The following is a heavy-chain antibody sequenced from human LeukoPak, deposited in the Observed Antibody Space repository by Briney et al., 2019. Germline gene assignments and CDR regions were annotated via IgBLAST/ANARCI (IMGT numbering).Heavy chain of an antibody. J-gene: IGHJ5*02. CDR2: ISYDGSNK. D-gene: IGHD6-19*01. Sequence: GGSLRLSCAASGFTFSSYGMHWVRQAPGKGLEWVAVISYDGSNKYYAGSVKGRFTISRDNSKNTLYLQMNSLRVEDTAVYYCARVLGDSGWYLGWFDPWGQGTLVTVSS. CDR1: GFTFSSYG. CDR3: ARVLGDSGWYLGWFDP. V-gene: IGHV3-30*03.